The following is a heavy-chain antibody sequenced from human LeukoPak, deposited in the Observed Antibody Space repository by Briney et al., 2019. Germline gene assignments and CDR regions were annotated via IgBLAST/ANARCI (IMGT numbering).Heavy chain of an antibody. J-gene: IGHJ4*02. CDR2: ISAYNGNT. CDR1: GYTFTSYG. CDR3: AREYIVATSGPLDY. Sequence: ASVKLSCKASGYTFTSYGISWVGQAPGQRLEWMGWISAYNGNTNYAQKLQGRVTMTTDTSTSTAYMELRSLRSDDTAVYYCAREYIVATSGPLDYWGQGTLVTVSS. V-gene: IGHV1-18*01. D-gene: IGHD5-12*01.